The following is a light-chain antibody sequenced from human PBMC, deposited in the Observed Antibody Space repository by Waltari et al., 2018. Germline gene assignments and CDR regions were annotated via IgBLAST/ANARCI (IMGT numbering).Light chain of an antibody. CDR2: WAS. J-gene: IGKJ4*01. CDR1: QGVLSSSSNKNH. CDR3: QQYYNSPLT. V-gene: IGKV4-1*01. Sequence: DIVMTQSPDSLAVSLGERATINCKSGQGVLSSSSNKNHLAWYQQKPGQPPKLLIYWASTRESGVPDRFSGSGSGTDFTLTISSLQAEDVAVYYCQQYYNSPLTFGGGTKVEIK.